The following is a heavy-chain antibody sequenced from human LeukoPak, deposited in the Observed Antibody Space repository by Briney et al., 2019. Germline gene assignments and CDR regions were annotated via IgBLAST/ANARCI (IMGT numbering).Heavy chain of an antibody. J-gene: IGHJ4*02. D-gene: IGHD6-6*01. CDR2: ISSSSSYI. Sequence: GGSLRLSCVASGFTFSSYSMNWVRQAPGKGLEWVSSISSSSSYIYYADSVKGRFTISRDNAKNSLYLQMNSLRAEDTAVYYCAREYSSSSGEDYWGQGTLVTVSS. CDR1: GFTFSSYS. V-gene: IGHV3-21*01. CDR3: AREYSSSSGEDY.